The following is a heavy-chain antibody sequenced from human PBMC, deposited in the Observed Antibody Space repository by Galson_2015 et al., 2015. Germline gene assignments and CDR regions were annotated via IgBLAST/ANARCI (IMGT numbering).Heavy chain of an antibody. CDR3: ARAHNPIHWFDP. CDR2: IWYDGSNK. J-gene: IGHJ5*02. CDR1: GFTFSSYG. V-gene: IGHV3-33*01. Sequence: SLRLSCAASGFTFSSYGMHWVRQAPGKGLEWVAVIWYDGSNKYYADSVKGRFTISRDNSKNTLYLQMNSLRAEDTAVYYCARAHNPIHWFDPWGQGTLVTVSS.